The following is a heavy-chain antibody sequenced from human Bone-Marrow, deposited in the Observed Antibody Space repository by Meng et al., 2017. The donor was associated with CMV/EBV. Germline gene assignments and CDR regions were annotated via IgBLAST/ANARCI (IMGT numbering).Heavy chain of an antibody. Sequence: GESLKISCAASGFIFSSYAMYWVRQAPGEGLQWVAFIRSDGTNIHYRDSVKGRFTISRDNSKNTLYLQMNSLRAEDTAVYYCARESAWYSYGYGDYYYGMDVWGQGTTVTVSS. CDR2: IRSDGTNI. J-gene: IGHJ6*02. CDR1: GFIFSSYA. CDR3: ARESAWYSYGYGDYYYGMDV. D-gene: IGHD5-18*01. V-gene: IGHV3-30*02.